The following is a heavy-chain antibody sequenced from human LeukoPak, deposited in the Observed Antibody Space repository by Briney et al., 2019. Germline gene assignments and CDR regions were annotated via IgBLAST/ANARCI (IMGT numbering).Heavy chain of an antibody. CDR3: ARDLVTVTKGFDI. D-gene: IGHD4-17*01. Sequence: SETLSLTCAVSDDSFSSHYWTWNRQPPGKGLEWIGYISYIGSTNYNPSLKSRVTISIDTSKNQFSLKLSSVTAADTAVYYCARDLVTVTKGFDIWGQGTMVSVSS. V-gene: IGHV4-59*11. CDR2: ISYIGST. J-gene: IGHJ3*02. CDR1: DDSFSSHY.